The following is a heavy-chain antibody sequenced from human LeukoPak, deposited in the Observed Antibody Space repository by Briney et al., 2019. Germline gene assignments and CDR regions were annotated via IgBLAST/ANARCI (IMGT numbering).Heavy chain of an antibody. D-gene: IGHD4-17*01. CDR1: DFTFANYA. Sequence: GGSLRLSCVGSDFTFANYAMTWVRLTPGKGLEWVSSVKGSGSYAMYADSVSGRFTTSRDNSRNTIFLQMTSLRAEDTAIYYCGRDPNGDYIGAFEFWGLGTLVSVTS. V-gene: IGHV3-23*01. CDR2: VKGSGSYA. CDR3: GRDPNGDYIGAFEF. J-gene: IGHJ3*01.